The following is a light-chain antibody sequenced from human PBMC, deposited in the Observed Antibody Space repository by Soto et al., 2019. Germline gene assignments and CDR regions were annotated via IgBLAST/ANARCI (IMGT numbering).Light chain of an antibody. CDR1: QTISSH. CDR3: QKYNSAPSIT. Sequence: DIQMTQSPSSLSASVGDRVIITCRASQTISSHLNWYQQKPGKAPNLLVYAASSLQSGVPSRFTGSGSGTDFTLTISSLQPEDVATYYCQKYNSAPSITFGQGTRLEI. CDR2: AAS. J-gene: IGKJ5*01. V-gene: IGKV1-39*01.